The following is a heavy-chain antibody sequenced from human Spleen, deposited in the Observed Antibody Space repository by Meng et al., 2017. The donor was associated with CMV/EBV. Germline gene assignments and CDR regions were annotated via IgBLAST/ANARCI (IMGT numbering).Heavy chain of an antibody. Sequence: GESLKISCAASGFTFRTYEMNWVRQAPGKGLEWVSYISSNGSPIYYADSVKGRFTISRDNAKNSLCLQMNSLRADDTAVYYCASVHRGDYFDYWGQGTLVTVSS. V-gene: IGHV3-48*03. CDR3: ASVHRGDYFDY. J-gene: IGHJ4*02. CDR2: ISSNGSPI. CDR1: GFTFRTYE. D-gene: IGHD1-1*01.